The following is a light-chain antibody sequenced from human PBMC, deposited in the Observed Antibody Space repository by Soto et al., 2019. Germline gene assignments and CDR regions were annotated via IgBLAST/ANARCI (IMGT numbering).Light chain of an antibody. J-gene: IGKJ5*01. CDR1: QSVSSN. Sequence: EIVLTQSPGTLSLSPGERATLSCRASQSVSSNYLAWYQLKPGQAPRLLIYDKSSRAPGVPARFSGSGTGTDFTLTINSLQSEDFGVYYCHQYNNWPPSTFGQGTRLEMK. CDR2: DKS. V-gene: IGKV3-15*01. CDR3: HQYNNWPPST.